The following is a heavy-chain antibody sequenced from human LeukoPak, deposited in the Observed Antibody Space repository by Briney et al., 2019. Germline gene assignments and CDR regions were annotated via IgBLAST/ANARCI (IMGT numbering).Heavy chain of an antibody. CDR3: ARVGLHDYILYYFDY. CDR1: GASISSGGYY. CDR2: IYYSGST. V-gene: IGHV4-31*03. D-gene: IGHD4-11*01. J-gene: IGHJ4*02. Sequence: SETLSLTCTVSGASISSGGYYWSWLRQHPGKGLEWIGYIYYSGSTYYNPSLKSRVTISVDTSKNQFSLKLSSVTAADTAVYYCARVGLHDYILYYFDYWGQGTLVTVSS.